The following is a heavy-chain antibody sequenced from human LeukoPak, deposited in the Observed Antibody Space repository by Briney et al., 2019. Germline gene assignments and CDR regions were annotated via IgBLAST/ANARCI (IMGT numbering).Heavy chain of an antibody. Sequence: GGSLRLSCAASAFTFSSYAMSWVRQAPGKGLEWVSGIKGRFTISRDNSKNTLYLQMNSLRAEDTAVYYCTREDHSNYNYWGQGTLVTVSS. CDR3: TREDHSNYNY. V-gene: IGHV3-23*01. CDR1: AFTFSSYA. CDR2: I. D-gene: IGHD4-11*01. J-gene: IGHJ4*02.